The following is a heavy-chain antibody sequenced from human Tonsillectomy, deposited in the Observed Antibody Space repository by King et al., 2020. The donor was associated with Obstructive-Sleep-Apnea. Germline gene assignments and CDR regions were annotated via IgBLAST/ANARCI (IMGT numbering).Heavy chain of an antibody. CDR1: GGSISYYH. Sequence: VQLQESGPGLVKPSETLSLTCTVSGGSISYYHWSWIRQPPGKGLEWIGYIYYSGSTNYNPSLKSRVTISVDTSKNQFSLKLSSVTAADTAVYYCARHEILLDGYNLGYGMDVWGQGTTVTVSS. D-gene: IGHD5-24*01. CDR2: IYYSGST. J-gene: IGHJ6*02. V-gene: IGHV4-59*08. CDR3: ARHEILLDGYNLGYGMDV.